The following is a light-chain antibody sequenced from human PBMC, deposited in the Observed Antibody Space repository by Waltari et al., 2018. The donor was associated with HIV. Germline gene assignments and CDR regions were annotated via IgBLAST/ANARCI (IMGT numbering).Light chain of an antibody. CDR3: DSRDNDGKRHV. J-gene: IGLJ1*01. Sequence: SSDLTQDPAVSVALGQTVRSTCQGDSLRRYAATWYRKEPGQAPVVVRYGKDNRPSGSPDRFSSSSSENTGSLTITGAQGEDEAVYDCDSRDNDGKRHVFGTGTKVTV. CDR1: SLRRYA. V-gene: IGLV3-19*01. CDR2: GKD.